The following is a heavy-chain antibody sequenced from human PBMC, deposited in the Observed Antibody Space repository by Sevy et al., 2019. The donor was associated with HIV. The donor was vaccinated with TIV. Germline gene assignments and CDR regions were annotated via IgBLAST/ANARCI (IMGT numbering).Heavy chain of an antibody. Sequence: GGSLRLSCAPSGFTFSNAWMSWVRQATGKGLEWVGRIKSKTDGGTTDYAAPVKGRFTISRDDSKNTLYLQMNSLKTEDTAVYYCTTVAQFTAFDIWGQGTMVTVSS. CDR3: TTVAQFTAFDI. CDR2: IKSKTDGGTT. V-gene: IGHV3-15*01. CDR1: GFTFSNAW. J-gene: IGHJ3*02.